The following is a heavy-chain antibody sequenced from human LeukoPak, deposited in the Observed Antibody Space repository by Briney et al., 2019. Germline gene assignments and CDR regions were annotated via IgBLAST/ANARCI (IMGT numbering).Heavy chain of an antibody. D-gene: IGHD2-2*02. Sequence: PGGSLRLSCVASGFTFSNYAMSWVRQAPGKGLEWVSAFSGSGGSTYYADSVKGRFTISRDNSKNTLYLQMDSLRAEDTAVYYCAKDVGYCSSTTCYKPFDYWGQGTLVTVSS. J-gene: IGHJ4*02. V-gene: IGHV3-23*01. CDR2: FSGSGGST. CDR3: AKDVGYCSSTTCYKPFDY. CDR1: GFTFSNYA.